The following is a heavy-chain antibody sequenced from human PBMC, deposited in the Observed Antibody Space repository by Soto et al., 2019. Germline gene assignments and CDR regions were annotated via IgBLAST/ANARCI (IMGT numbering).Heavy chain of an antibody. CDR2: ISGSGGST. J-gene: IGHJ6*03. CDR1: GFTFSSYA. Sequence: EVQLLESGGGLVQPGGSLRLSCAASGFTFSSYAMSWVRQAPGKGLEWVSAISGSGGSTYYADSVKGRFTISRDNSKNTLYLQMNSLRAEDTAVYYCAKRSEVVVAATGSGNYYYYYYMDVWGKGITVTVSS. CDR3: AKRSEVVVAATGSGNYYYYYYMDV. D-gene: IGHD2-15*01. V-gene: IGHV3-23*01.